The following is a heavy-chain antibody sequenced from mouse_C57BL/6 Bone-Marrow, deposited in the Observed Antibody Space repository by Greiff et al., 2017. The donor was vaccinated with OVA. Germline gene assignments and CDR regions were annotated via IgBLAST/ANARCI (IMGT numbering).Heavy chain of an antibody. CDR2: ISSGSSTI. V-gene: IGHV5-17*01. J-gene: IGHJ3*01. D-gene: IGHD1-1*01. CDR3: ARRTTVGPPFAY. Sequence: EVQLVESGGGLVKPGGSLKLSCAASGFTFSDYGMHWVRQAPEKGLEWVAYISSGSSTIYYADTVKGRFTISRDNAKNTLFLQMTSLRSEDTAMYYCARRTTVGPPFAYWGQGTLVTVSA. CDR1: GFTFSDYG.